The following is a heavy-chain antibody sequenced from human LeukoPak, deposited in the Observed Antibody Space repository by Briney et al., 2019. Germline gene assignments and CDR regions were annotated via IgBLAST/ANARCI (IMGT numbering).Heavy chain of an antibody. CDR1: GGTFSSYA. D-gene: IGHD2-15*01. Sequence: GASVKVSCKASGGTFSSYAISWVRQAPGQGLEWMGGIIPIFGTANYAQKFQGRVTITADESTSTAYMELSSLRSEGTAVYYCASDDGCSGGSCYSDYWGQGTLVTVSS. V-gene: IGHV1-69*01. CDR3: ASDDGCSGGSCYSDY. CDR2: IIPIFGTA. J-gene: IGHJ4*02.